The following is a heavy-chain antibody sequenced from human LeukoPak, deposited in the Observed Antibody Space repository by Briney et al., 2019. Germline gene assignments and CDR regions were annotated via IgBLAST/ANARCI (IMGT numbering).Heavy chain of an antibody. J-gene: IGHJ6*04. CDR2: IKHRGST. CDR1: GGSFSGYY. V-gene: IGHV4-34*01. D-gene: IGHD3-10*01. Sequence: KPSETLSLTCAVHGGSFSGYYWSWIRQPPGKGLEWIGEIKHRGSTNYNPSLKSRGTISVDTSRNQFSLKLSSVTAADTAVYYCSRGVLWFGELPAPRMDVWGKGTTVTVSS. CDR3: SRGVLWFGELPAPRMDV.